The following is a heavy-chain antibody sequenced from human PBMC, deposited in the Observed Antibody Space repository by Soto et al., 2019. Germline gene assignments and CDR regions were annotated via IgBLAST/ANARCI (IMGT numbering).Heavy chain of an antibody. Sequence: EVQLVESGGGLVQPGGSLRLSCVASGFTFSNYNMNWVRQTPGKGLEWISYISATGGTVHYADSVKGRFTISRDNAKNSLYLQMNSLRDEDTTVYYCARGGRYCSGGRCYGWFDPWGQGTLVTVSS. J-gene: IGHJ5*02. V-gene: IGHV3-48*02. D-gene: IGHD2-15*01. CDR3: ARGGRYCSGGRCYGWFDP. CDR1: GFTFSNYN. CDR2: ISATGGTV.